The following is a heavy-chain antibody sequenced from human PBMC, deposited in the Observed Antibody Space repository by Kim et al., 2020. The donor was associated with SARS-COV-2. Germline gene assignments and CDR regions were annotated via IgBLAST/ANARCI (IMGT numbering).Heavy chain of an antibody. V-gene: IGHV3-23*01. CDR1: GFTFSSYA. Sequence: GGSLRLSCTASGFTFSSYAMSWVRQAPGMGLEWVSSISGSGSNKYYSDSLKGRLTISRDNSKNTLYLEMHSLKVEDTAFYYCTKESELFSDSWGQGTLVTVSA. CDR2: ISGSGSNK. D-gene: IGHD1-7*01. CDR3: TKESELFSDS. J-gene: IGHJ4*02.